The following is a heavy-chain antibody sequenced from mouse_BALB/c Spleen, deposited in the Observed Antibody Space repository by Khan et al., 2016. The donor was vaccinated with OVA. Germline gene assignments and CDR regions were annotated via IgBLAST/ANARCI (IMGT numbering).Heavy chain of an antibody. Sequence: QIQLVQSGPELKKPGETVKISCKASGYTFTNYGMNWVKQAPGKGLKWMGWINTYTGAPTYTDDFKGRFAFSLETSASTAYLQINIHKNEDMATYFCARGTSYWYFDVWGAGTTVTVSS. CDR1: GYTFTNYG. V-gene: IGHV9-1*02. CDR2: INTYTGAP. J-gene: IGHJ1*01. D-gene: IGHD3-3*01. CDR3: ARGTSYWYFDV.